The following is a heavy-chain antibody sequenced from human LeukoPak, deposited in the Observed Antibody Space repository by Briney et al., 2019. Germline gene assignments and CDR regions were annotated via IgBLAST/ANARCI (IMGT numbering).Heavy chain of an antibody. Sequence: GGSLRLSCAASGFTFSHYAMSWVRQAPGKGLEWVSAVSGSGGDTYYADSVKGRFTISRDNSKNTLYLQMNSLRAEDTAVYYCTKFYPNSYCTNTGCYGAFDDWGQGTLVTVSS. CDR2: VSGSGGDT. D-gene: IGHD2-2*01. CDR1: GFTFSHYA. CDR3: TKFYPNSYCTNTGCYGAFDD. J-gene: IGHJ4*02. V-gene: IGHV3-23*01.